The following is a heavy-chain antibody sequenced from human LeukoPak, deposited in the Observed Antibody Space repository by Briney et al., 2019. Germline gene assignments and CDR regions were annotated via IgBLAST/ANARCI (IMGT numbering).Heavy chain of an antibody. CDR2: INQDGSVK. J-gene: IGHJ4*02. D-gene: IGHD6-6*01. Sequence: GGSLRLSCAVSGFTYSNYWMMWVRQAPGKGLEWVANINQDGSVKYYVDSLRGRFTISRDNAKSSLYLQMNSLRAEDTAVYYCARIVYSSSSVDYWGQGTLVTVSS. V-gene: IGHV3-7*01. CDR1: GFTYSNYW. CDR3: ARIVYSSSSVDY.